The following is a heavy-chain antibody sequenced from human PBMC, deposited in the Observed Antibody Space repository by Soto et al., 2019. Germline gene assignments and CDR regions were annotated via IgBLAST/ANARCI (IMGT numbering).Heavy chain of an antibody. CDR2: ISNDGSNK. CDR3: TKDGRFDSDGSLYYYYYGMDV. Sequence: XGSLRRSGAASGFTFNNYGMNGVRQAPGKGLEWVAIISNDGSNKYYIESVRGRFTISRDNSKNMLFLQMNSLRVEDTAVYFCTKDGRFDSDGSLYYYYYGMDVWGQGTTFTVSS. CDR1: GFTFNNYG. D-gene: IGHD2-15*01. V-gene: IGHV3-30*18. J-gene: IGHJ6*02.